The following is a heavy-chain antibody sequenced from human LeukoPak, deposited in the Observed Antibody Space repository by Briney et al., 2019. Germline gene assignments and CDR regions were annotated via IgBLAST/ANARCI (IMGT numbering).Heavy chain of an antibody. V-gene: IGHV4-34*01. Sequence: RPSETLSLTCAVYGGSFSGYYWSWIRQPPGKGLEWIGEINHSGSTNYNPSLKSRVTISVDTSKNQFSLKLSSVTAADTAVYYCARAKYSSLLFDYWGQGTLVTVSS. CDR3: ARAKYSSLLFDY. D-gene: IGHD6-6*01. CDR2: INHSGST. J-gene: IGHJ4*02. CDR1: GGSFSGYY.